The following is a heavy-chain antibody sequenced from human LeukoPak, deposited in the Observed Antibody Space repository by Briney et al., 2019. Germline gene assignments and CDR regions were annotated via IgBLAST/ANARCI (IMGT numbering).Heavy chain of an antibody. Sequence: SETLSLTCTVSGGSISSSSYYWGWLRQPPGKGLEWIGSIYYSGSTYYNPSLKSRVTISVDTSKNQFSLKLSSVTAADTAVYYCASSEMATISHWYFDLWGRGTLVTVSS. CDR1: GGSISSSSYY. J-gene: IGHJ2*01. V-gene: IGHV4-39*01. CDR2: IYYSGST. CDR3: ASSEMATISHWYFDL. D-gene: IGHD5-24*01.